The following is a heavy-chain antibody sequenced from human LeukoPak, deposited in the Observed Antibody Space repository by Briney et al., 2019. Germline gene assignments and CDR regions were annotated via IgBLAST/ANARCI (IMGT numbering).Heavy chain of an antibody. CDR3: AKSGGYGLIDY. CDR2: IYSSGST. D-gene: IGHD6-25*01. V-gene: IGHV4-39*01. Sequence: KPSETLSLTCNVSGVSISSSSCYWGWIRQPPGKGLEWIGSIYSSGSTYYNSSLKSRVTISIDTSKNQVSLKMSSVTAADTAVYYCAKSGGYGLIDYWGQGTLVTVSS. CDR1: GVSISSSSCY. J-gene: IGHJ4*01.